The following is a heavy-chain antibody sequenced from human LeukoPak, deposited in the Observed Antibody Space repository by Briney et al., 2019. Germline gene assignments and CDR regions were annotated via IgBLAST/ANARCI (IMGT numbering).Heavy chain of an antibody. V-gene: IGHV3-23*01. D-gene: IGHD3-3*01. J-gene: IGHJ4*02. Sequence: GGSLRLSCAASKFTFSSYAMNWVRQASGKGLEWVPGISGSGGSTYYADSVKGRFTISRDNSKNTLYLQMNSLRAEDTAVYYCAKDRYDFWSTYSSNPFDYWGQGTLVTVSS. CDR1: KFTFSSYA. CDR3: AKDRYDFWSTYSSNPFDY. CDR2: ISGSGGST.